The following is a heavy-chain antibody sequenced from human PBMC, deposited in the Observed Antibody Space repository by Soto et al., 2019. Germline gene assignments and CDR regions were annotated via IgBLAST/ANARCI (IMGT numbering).Heavy chain of an antibody. Sequence: QLQLQESGPGLVKPSETLSLTCTVSGASISTNGYYWGWIRQPPGKGLEWIGSMYYGGSMYYSPSLKSRVTMSVDTSKNQFSLKLRSVTAADTAVYYCARHQGYSGVGPFWGQGTMVTVSS. J-gene: IGHJ3*01. CDR2: MYYGGSM. D-gene: IGHD1-26*01. V-gene: IGHV4-39*01. CDR1: GASISTNGYY. CDR3: ARHQGYSGVGPF.